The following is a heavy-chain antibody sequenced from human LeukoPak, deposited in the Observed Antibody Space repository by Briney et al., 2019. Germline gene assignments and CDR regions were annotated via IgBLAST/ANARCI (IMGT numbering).Heavy chain of an antibody. V-gene: IGHV3-30*04. CDR2: ISYDGSNK. Sequence: PGGSLRLSCAASGFTFSSYAMHWVRQAPGKGLEWVALISYDGSNKKYADSVKGRFTISRDNSKNTLYLQMNSLRAEDTAVYYCAKDPYGGNSVFDYWGQGTLVTVSS. CDR3: AKDPYGGNSVFDY. D-gene: IGHD4-23*01. J-gene: IGHJ4*02. CDR1: GFTFSSYA.